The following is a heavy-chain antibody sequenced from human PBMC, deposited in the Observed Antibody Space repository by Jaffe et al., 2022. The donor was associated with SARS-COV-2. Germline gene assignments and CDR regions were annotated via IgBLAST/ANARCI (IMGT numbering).Heavy chain of an antibody. J-gene: IGHJ6*02. CDR2: IKQDGSEK. D-gene: IGHD2-15*01. Sequence: EVQLVESGGGLVQPGGSLRLSCAASGFTFSSYWMSWVRQAPGKGLEWVANIKQDGSEKYYVDSVKGRFTISRDNAKNSLYLQMNSLRAEDTAVYYCARDLVVVVVAASYYGMDVWGQGTTVTVSS. V-gene: IGHV3-7*01. CDR3: ARDLVVVVVAASYYGMDV. CDR1: GFTFSSYW.